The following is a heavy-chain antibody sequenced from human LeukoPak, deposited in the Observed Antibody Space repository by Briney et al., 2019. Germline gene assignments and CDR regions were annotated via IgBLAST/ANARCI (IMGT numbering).Heavy chain of an antibody. CDR1: GGSFSGYY. V-gene: IGHV4-34*01. CDR2: INQSGST. Sequence: NPAETLSLTCAVYGGSFSGYYWSWISQPPGKWLEWIGEINQSGSTNYNPSLKSRVTISVHTSKTQFSLKLSSVTAADTAVYYCARGLLSRVTRLWGPGTLVTVSS. D-gene: IGHD2/OR15-2a*01. CDR3: ARGLLSRVTRL. J-gene: IGHJ4*02.